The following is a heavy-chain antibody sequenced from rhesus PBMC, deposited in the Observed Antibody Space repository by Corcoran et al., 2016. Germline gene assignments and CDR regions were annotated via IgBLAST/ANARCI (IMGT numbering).Heavy chain of an antibody. J-gene: IGHJ6*01. CDR1: GFTFSDYY. V-gene: IGHV3S22*01. Sequence: EVQLVESGGGLVQPGGSLSLSCSASGFTFSDYYLSWVRPAPGKGPALVCFMRNKPNGEKEEYAASVKGRFTMEREDSKSSARLQMNSLKTEDTAVYYWARTAGSSGWDDGVYYRGQGGVVTVSA. CDR3: ARTAGSSGWDDGVYY. CDR2: MRNKPNGEKE. D-gene: IGHD6-31*01.